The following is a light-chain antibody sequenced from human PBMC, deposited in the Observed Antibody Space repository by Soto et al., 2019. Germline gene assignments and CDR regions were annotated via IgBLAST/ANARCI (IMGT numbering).Light chain of an antibody. CDR2: DVS. J-gene: IGLJ1*01. CDR1: SSDVGGYNY. V-gene: IGLV2-14*03. CDR3: SSYTTSNTRQIV. Sequence: QSVLTQPASVPGSPGQSITISCTGTSSDVGGYNYVSWYQHHPGKAPKLLIYDVSNRPSGISNRFSGSKSDNTASLTISGLQPEDEADYYCSSYTTSNTRQIVFGTGTKSPS.